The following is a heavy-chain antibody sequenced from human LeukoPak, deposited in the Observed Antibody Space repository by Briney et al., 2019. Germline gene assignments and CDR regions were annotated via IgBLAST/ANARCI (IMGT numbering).Heavy chain of an antibody. CDR2: ISGSGGST. D-gene: IGHD2-21*02. V-gene: IGHV3-23*01. CDR1: GFTFSSYA. J-gene: IGHJ4*02. Sequence: GGSLRLSCAASGFTFSSYAMSWVRQAPGKGLEWVSVISGSGGSTYYADSVKGRFTISRDNSKNTLYLQMNSLRAEDTAVYYCVKGGRGADCIFDYWGQGTLVTVSS. CDR3: VKGGRGADCIFDY.